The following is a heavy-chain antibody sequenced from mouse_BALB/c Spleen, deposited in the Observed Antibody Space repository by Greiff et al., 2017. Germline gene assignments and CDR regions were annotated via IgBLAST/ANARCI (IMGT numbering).Heavy chain of an antibody. CDR2: IYPYNGGT. CDR1: GYTFTDYN. V-gene: IGHV1S29*02. CDR3: ARSGGYYLYYAMDY. D-gene: IGHD2-3*01. J-gene: IGHJ4*01. Sequence: VQLQQSGPELVKPGASVKISCKASGYTFTDYNMHWVKQSHGKSLEWIGYIYPYNGGTGYNQKFKSKATLTVDNSSSTAYMELRSLTSEDSAVYYCARSGGYYLYYAMDYWGQGTSVTVSS.